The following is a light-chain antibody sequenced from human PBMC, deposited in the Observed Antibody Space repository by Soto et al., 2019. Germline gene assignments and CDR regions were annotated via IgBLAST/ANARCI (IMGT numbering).Light chain of an antibody. J-gene: IGKJ1*01. CDR2: KAS. Sequence: DIQMTQSPSTLSGSVGDRVTITCRASQTISSWLAWYQQKPGKAHKLLIYKASTLKSGVQSRFSGSGSGTEFSLTISSLQPDDFATYYCQHYNRYSRKFGQGTKVDNK. V-gene: IGKV1-5*03. CDR3: QHYNRYSRK. CDR1: QTISSW.